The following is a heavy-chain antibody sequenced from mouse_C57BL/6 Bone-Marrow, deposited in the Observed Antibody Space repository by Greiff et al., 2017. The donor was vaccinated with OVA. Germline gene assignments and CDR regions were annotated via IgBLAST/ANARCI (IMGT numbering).Heavy chain of an antibody. CDR3: TLLLWLRPRGLDY. D-gene: IGHD2-2*01. J-gene: IGHJ2*01. V-gene: IGHV14-4*01. CDR1: GFNIKDDY. CDR2: IDPENGDT. Sequence: EVQLQQSGAELVRPGASVKLSCTASGFNIKDDYMHWVKQRPEQGLEWIGWIDPENGDTEYASKFQGKATITADTSSNTAYLQLSSLTSEDTAVYYCTLLLWLRPRGLDYWGQGTTLTVSS.